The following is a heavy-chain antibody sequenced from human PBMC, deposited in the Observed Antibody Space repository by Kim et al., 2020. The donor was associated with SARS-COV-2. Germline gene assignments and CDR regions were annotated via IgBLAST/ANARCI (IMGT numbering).Heavy chain of an antibody. V-gene: IGHV3-9*01. Sequence: GGSLRLSCAASGFTFGDYAMHWVRQAPGKGLEWVSGISWNSGSIGYADSVKGRFTISRDNAKNSLYLQMNSLRAEDTALYYCAKASQPTVTRVLEGNRGYYFDYWGQGTLVTVSS. CDR3: AKASQPTVTRVLEGNRGYYFDY. D-gene: IGHD4-17*01. CDR1: GFTFGDYA. CDR2: ISWNSGSI. J-gene: IGHJ4*02.